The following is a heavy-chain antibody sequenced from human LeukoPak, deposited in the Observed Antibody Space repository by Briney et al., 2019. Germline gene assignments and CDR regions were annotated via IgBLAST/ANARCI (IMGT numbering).Heavy chain of an antibody. D-gene: IGHD7-27*01. V-gene: IGHV3-23*01. CDR3: AKDGGLWVSAHWGDS. Sequence: GGSLRLSCAASGFTFSDYYMTWIRQAPGKGLEWVSTITTSDGNTYYADSVKGRFTVSRDNSKNTLFLQMNSLRAEDTAVYYCAKDGGLWVSAHWGDSWGRGTLVTVSS. CDR2: ITTSDGNT. CDR1: GFTFSDYY. J-gene: IGHJ4*02.